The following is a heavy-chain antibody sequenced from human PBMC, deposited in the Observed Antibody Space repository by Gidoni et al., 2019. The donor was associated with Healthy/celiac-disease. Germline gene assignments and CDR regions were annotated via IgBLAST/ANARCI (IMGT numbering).Heavy chain of an antibody. V-gene: IGHV4-59*01. CDR1: GGSISSYY. CDR3: ARGTARTYYYDSSGSFDY. D-gene: IGHD3-22*01. Sequence: QVQLQESGPGLVKPSETLSLTCTVSGGSISSYYWSWIRQPPGKGLEWIGYIYYSGSTNYNPSLKSRVTISVDTSKNQFSLKLSSVTAADTAVYYCARGTARTYYYDSSGSFDYWGQGTLVTVSS. CDR2: IYYSGST. J-gene: IGHJ4*02.